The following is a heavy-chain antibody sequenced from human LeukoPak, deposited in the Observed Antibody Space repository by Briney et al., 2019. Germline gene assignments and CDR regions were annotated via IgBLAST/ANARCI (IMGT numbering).Heavy chain of an antibody. CDR1: GFTFSRHW. CDR3: ARGHCSGGSCYSVGIGGMDV. Sequence: GGSLRLSCAASGFTFSRHWMSWVRQARGEGLEWVANINRDGSEKHYVDSVKGRFTISRDNAESSLYLQMNSLRVEDTAVYYCARGHCSGGSCYSVGIGGMDVWGQGTTVTVSS. J-gene: IGHJ6*02. D-gene: IGHD2-15*01. CDR2: INRDGSEK. V-gene: IGHV3-7*01.